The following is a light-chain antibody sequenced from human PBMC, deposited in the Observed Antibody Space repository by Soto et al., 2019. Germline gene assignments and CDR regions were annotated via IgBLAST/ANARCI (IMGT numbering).Light chain of an antibody. CDR1: QTLRGSF. V-gene: IGKV3-20*01. CDR2: RAS. J-gene: IGKJ4*01. Sequence: EIVLTQSPGTLSLSPGERATLSCWTSQTLRGSFLAWYQQKPGQAPRLLISRASSREFGIPDRFSGSGSGTDFTLTISRLEPEDFAVYYCQQYGSSPPRSTFGGGTKVDIK. CDR3: QQYGSSPPRST.